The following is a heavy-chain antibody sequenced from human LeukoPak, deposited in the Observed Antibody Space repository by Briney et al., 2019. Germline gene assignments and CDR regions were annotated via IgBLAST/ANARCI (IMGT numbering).Heavy chain of an antibody. V-gene: IGHV3-7*01. J-gene: IGHJ4*02. CDR2: IKQDGSEE. D-gene: IGHD2-15*01. CDR1: GGSITSFW. Sequence: PGGSLRLSCAASGGSITSFWMTWIRQVPGKGLEWVANIKQDGSEEYYVDSVKGRFTISGDNAKNSLYLQMNSLRAEDTAVYYCARDAGFCSAGSCFDYWGQGTLVTVSS. CDR3: ARDAGFCSAGSCFDY.